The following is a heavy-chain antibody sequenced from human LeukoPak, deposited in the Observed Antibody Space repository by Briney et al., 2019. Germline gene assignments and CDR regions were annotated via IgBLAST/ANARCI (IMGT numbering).Heavy chain of an antibody. D-gene: IGHD6-6*01. V-gene: IGHV4-39*07. CDR1: GGSISSRTYY. J-gene: IGHJ6*03. CDR2: IYYSGTT. Sequence: SETLSLTCTVSGGSISSRTYYWGWIRQPPGKGLEWIGTIYYSGTTYYNPSLKSRVTISLDTSKNQFSLKLSSVTAADTAIYYCARDFSSSSTVYYYYYTDVWGKGTTVTVSS. CDR3: ARDFSSSSTVYYYYYTDV.